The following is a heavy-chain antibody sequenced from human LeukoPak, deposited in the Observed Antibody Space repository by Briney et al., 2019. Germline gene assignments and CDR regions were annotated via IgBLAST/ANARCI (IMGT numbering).Heavy chain of an antibody. CDR2: IKPDGSEK. Sequence: GGSLRLSCAASGFTFSSYWMSWVRLSPGKGLEWVANIKPDGSEKYFVDSVKGRFTISRDNAKNALYLEMNSLRAEDTAEYFCARERMYSGSWSTYPYYDYWGKGTLVTVSS. CDR3: ARERMYSGSWSTYPYYDY. CDR1: GFTFSSYW. J-gene: IGHJ4*02. D-gene: IGHD2-8*01. V-gene: IGHV3-7*01.